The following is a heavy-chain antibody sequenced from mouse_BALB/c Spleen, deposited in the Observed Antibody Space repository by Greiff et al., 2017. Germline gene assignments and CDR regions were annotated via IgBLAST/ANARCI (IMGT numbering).Heavy chain of an antibody. CDR1: GFTFSSFG. CDR2: ISSGSSTI. J-gene: IGHJ4*01. D-gene: IGHD2-1*01. V-gene: IGHV5-17*02. Sequence: DVMLVESGGGLVQPGGSRKLSCAASGFTFSSFGMHWVRQAPEKGLEWVAYISSGSSTIYYADTVKCRFTISRDNPKNTLFLQMTSLRSEDTAMYYCAREIYYGNYDYAMDYWGQGTSVTVSS. CDR3: AREIYYGNYDYAMDY.